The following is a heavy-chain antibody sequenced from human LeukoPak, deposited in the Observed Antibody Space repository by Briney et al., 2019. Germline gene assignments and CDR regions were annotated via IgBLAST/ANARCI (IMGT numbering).Heavy chain of an antibody. Sequence: GGSLRLSCAASGFIFKNYGLIWVRQAPGKGREWVSAIRNDGGGTQYADFVEGRFTISRDNSKHTLFLQMSSLRADDTALYYCAKGSSGYFADLWGQGTLVTVSS. J-gene: IGHJ5*02. CDR2: IRNDGGGT. V-gene: IGHV3-23*01. CDR1: GFIFKNYG. CDR3: AKGSSGYFADL. D-gene: IGHD3-22*01.